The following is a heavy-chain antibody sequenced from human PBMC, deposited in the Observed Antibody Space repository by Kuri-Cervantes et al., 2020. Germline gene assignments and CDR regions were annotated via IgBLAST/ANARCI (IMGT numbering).Heavy chain of an antibody. CDR1: GGTFSSYA. D-gene: IGHD3-10*01. V-gene: IGHV1-69*13. CDR3: ARGRLTMVRGVTLDYYYYGRVV. Sequence: SVTVSCKASGGTFSSYAISWVRQAPGQGLEWMGGIIPIFGTANYAQKFQGRVTITADESTSTAYMELSSLRSEDTAVYYCARGRLTMVRGVTLDYYYYGRVVWGQGNMVTVSS. CDR2: IIPIFGTA. J-gene: IGHJ6*02.